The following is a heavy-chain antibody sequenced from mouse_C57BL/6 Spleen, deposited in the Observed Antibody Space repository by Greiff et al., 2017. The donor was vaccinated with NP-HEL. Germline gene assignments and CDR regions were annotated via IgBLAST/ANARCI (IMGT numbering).Heavy chain of an antibody. D-gene: IGHD2-3*01. CDR3: ARTDDGYFSWFAY. CDR2: IYPGDGDT. V-gene: IGHV1-80*01. CDR1: GYAFSSYW. J-gene: IGHJ3*01. Sequence: VQLQQSGAELVKPGASVKISCKASGYAFSSYWMNWVKQRPGKGLEWIGQIYPGDGDTNYNGKFKGKATLTADKSSSTAYMQLSSLTFEDSAVYFWARTDDGYFSWFAYWGQRTLVTVSA.